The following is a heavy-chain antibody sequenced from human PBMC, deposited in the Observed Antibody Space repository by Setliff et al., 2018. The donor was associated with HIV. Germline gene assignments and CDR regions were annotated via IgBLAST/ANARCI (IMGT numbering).Heavy chain of an antibody. J-gene: IGHJ6*02. CDR1: GYTFTSYD. Sequence: GASVKVSCKASGYTFTSYDINWVRQATGQGLEWMGWMNPNSGNTGYAQKFQGRVTMTRNTSISTAYMELSSLRSEDTAVYYCARGHSAAGNYYYYGMDVWGQGTTVTVS. D-gene: IGHD6-13*01. CDR2: MNPNSGNT. V-gene: IGHV1-8*02. CDR3: ARGHSAAGNYYYYGMDV.